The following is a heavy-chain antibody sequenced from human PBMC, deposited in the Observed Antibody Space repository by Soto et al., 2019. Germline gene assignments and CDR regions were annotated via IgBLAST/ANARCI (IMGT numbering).Heavy chain of an antibody. CDR2: INAGNGNT. CDR3: ARFSSAVYGMDV. CDR1: GYTFTSYA. D-gene: IGHD6-25*01. J-gene: IGHJ6*02. Sequence: GASVKVSCKASGYTFTSYAMHWVRQAPGQRLEWMGWINAGNGNTKYSQKFQGRVTITRDTSASTAYMELSSLRSEDTATYYCARFSSAVYGMDVWGQGTTVTVSS. V-gene: IGHV1-3*01.